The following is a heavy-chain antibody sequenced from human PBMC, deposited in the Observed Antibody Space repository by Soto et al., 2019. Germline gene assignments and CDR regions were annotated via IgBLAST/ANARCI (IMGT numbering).Heavy chain of an antibody. V-gene: IGHV1-69*13. CDR3: GSQGYVFWSGYYTAVVVHYYYYGMDV. J-gene: IGHJ6*02. D-gene: IGHD3-3*01. Sequence: SVKVSCKASGGTFSSYAISWVRQAPGQGLEWMGGIIPIFGTANYAQKYQGRVTITADESTSTAYMELSSLRSEDRAVYYCGSQGYVFWSGYYTAVVVHYYYYGMDVGGQGTRVTVSS. CDR2: IIPIFGTA. CDR1: GGTFSSYA.